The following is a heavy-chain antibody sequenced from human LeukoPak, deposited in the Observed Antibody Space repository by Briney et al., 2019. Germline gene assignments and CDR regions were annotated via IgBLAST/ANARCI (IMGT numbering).Heavy chain of an antibody. D-gene: IGHD2/OR15-2a*01. J-gene: IGHJ4*02. Sequence: PSETPSLTCTVSGGSISSYYWSWIRQPPGKGLEWIGYIYYSGSTNYNPSLKSRVTISVDTSKNQFSLKLSSVTAADTAVYYCARSFSVSFYFDYWGQGTLVTVSS. CDR1: GGSISSYY. CDR3: ARSFSVSFYFDY. V-gene: IGHV4-59*08. CDR2: IYYSGST.